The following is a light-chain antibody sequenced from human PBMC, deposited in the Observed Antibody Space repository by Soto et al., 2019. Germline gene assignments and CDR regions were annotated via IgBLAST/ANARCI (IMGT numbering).Light chain of an antibody. CDR3: SSFTSAYTFV. Sequence: QSALTQPASVSGSAGQSIAVSCTGTSSDVGGYNYVSWYQQHPGKATKLLLSEVSKRPSGVSDRFSGSKSGNTASLTISGLQTQDEADYYCSSFTSAYTFVFXTGTKVTVL. J-gene: IGLJ1*01. CDR2: EVS. CDR1: SSDVGGYNY. V-gene: IGLV2-14*01.